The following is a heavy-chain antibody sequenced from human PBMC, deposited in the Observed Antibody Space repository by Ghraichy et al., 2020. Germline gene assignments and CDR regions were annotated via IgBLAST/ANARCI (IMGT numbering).Heavy chain of an antibody. CDR3: ARDLGLSL. V-gene: IGHV4-59*01. Sequence: LSLTCAVSGASITSNHWSWIRQPPGKGLEWIGNVYYGGSATTNPALKSRVTISMDTSNNQYSLMLSSVTAADTAIYYCARDLGLSLWGQGTLVTVSS. J-gene: IGHJ4*02. CDR2: VYYGGSA. CDR1: GASITSNH.